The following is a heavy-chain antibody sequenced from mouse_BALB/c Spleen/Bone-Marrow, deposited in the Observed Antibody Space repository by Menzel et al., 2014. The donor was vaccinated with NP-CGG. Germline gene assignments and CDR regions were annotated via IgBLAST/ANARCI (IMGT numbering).Heavy chain of an antibody. D-gene: IGHD2-1*01. CDR1: GFTFNNYG. CDR3: SRGNYGNYVDYFDY. Sequence: EVKLVESGGGLVQPGGSLKVSCAASGFTFNNYGMSWVRQTQDKRLELVATINRNGGSSYYPDSVKGRFTISRDNAKNTLYPQMSSLKSEDTAIYYCSRGNYGNYVDYFDYWGQGTTLTVSS. J-gene: IGHJ2*01. CDR2: INRNGGSS. V-gene: IGHV5-6-3*01.